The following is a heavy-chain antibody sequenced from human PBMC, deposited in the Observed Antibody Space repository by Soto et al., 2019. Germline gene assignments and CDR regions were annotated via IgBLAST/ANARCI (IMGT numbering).Heavy chain of an antibody. V-gene: IGHV1-8*01. J-gene: IGHJ4*02. CDR3: ASGPEEREGATYY. Sequence: SVKVSCKASGYIFTSYDINWVRQAPGQGLEWMGWMNPANGNTGYAQKFQGRVTMTRDTSITTAYMDLSSLRSEDTAVYYCASGPEEREGATYYWGQGTLVTVSS. D-gene: IGHD1-26*01. CDR2: MNPANGNT. CDR1: GYIFTSYD.